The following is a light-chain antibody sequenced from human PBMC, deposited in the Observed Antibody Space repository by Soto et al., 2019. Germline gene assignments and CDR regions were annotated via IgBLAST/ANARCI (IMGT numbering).Light chain of an antibody. J-gene: IGKJ3*01. V-gene: IGKV3-11*01. CDR2: ATS. Sequence: EVVLTQSPATLSLSPGEGATLSCRASQSIGNYLAWYQQKPAQAPRLLIYATSNRATGIPARFSGSGSGTDFTLTISRLEPEDVAVYYCQQRSSWPFTFGTGTKVDIK. CDR1: QSIGNY. CDR3: QQRSSWPFT.